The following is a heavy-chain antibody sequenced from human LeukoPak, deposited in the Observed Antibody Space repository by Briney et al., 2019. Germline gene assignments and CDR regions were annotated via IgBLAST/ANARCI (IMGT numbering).Heavy chain of an antibody. V-gene: IGHV3-43*02. Sequence: GGSLRLSCAASGFSFDAYGMHWVRQAPGKGLEWVSFITGDSGSSYYADSVKGRFTISSDNNKNSVYLQMNSLRSEDTAFYYCAKIGSTIGGQWGQGTLVTVCS. CDR1: GFSFDAYG. D-gene: IGHD3-16*01. CDR2: ITGDSGSS. CDR3: AKIGSTIGGQ. J-gene: IGHJ4*02.